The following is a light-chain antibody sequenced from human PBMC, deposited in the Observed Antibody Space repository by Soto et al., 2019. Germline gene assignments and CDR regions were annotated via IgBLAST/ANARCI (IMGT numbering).Light chain of an antibody. CDR2: DVS. CDR3: SSYTSSSTLV. CDR1: SSDVGGYNY. V-gene: IGLV2-14*01. Sequence: QSALTQPASVSGSPGQSITISCTGTSSDVGGYNYVSWYQQHPGKAPKLMIYDVSNRPSGDSNRFSGSKSGNTASLTISGLQDEEEADYYCSSYTSSSTLVFGGGTKLTVL. J-gene: IGLJ2*01.